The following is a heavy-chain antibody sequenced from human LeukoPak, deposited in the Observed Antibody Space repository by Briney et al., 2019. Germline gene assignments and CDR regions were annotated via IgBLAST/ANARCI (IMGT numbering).Heavy chain of an antibody. Sequence: GGSLRLSCAASGFTFSSYGMHWVRQAPGKGLEWVASINQDGSDKYYVDSVRGRFTISRDNAENSLYLQMNSLRVEDTAVYYCARDGTPICNSGWVYMDVWGRGTTVTISS. CDR3: ARDGTPICNSGWVYMDV. D-gene: IGHD6-25*01. CDR1: GFTFSSYG. J-gene: IGHJ6*03. V-gene: IGHV3-7*01. CDR2: INQDGSDK.